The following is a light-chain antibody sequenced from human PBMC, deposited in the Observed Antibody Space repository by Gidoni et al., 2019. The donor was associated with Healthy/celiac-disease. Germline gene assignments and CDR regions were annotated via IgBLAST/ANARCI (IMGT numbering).Light chain of an antibody. Sequence: QAVVTQEPSLTVSPGGTVTLTCGSSTGAVTSGHYPYWFQQKPCQAPRTLIYDTSNKHSWTPARFSGSLLGGKAALTLSGAQPEDEAEYFCLLSYSGARGVFGGGTKLPVL. CDR1: TGAVTSGHY. V-gene: IGLV7-46*01. CDR3: LLSYSGARGV. J-gene: IGLJ3*02. CDR2: DTS.